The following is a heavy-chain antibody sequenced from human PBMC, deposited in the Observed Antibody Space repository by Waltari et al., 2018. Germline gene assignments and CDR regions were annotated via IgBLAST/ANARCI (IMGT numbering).Heavy chain of an antibody. Sequence: QVQLQQWGAGLLKPSETLSLTCAVYVGSFSGYYCSWIRQPPGKGLEWIGEINHSGSSNYNPSLKSRVTISVDTSKNQFSLKLSSVTAADTAVYYCARRGRSIAARAFDYWGQGTLVTVSS. CDR3: ARRGRSIAARAFDY. V-gene: IGHV4-34*01. CDR2: INHSGSS. CDR1: VGSFSGYY. D-gene: IGHD6-6*01. J-gene: IGHJ4*02.